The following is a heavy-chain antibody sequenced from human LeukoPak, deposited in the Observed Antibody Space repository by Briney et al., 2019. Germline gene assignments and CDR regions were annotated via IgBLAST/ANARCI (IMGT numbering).Heavy chain of an antibody. CDR1: GFTFSSYS. CDR2: ISSSSSYI. D-gene: IGHD6-19*01. Sequence: GGSLRLSCAASGFTFSSYSMNWVRQAPGKGVEWVSSISSSSSYIYYADSVKGRFTISRDNAKNSLYLQMNSLRAEDTAVYYCARGRAVAGILDYWGQGTLVTVSS. V-gene: IGHV3-21*01. CDR3: ARGRAVAGILDY. J-gene: IGHJ4*02.